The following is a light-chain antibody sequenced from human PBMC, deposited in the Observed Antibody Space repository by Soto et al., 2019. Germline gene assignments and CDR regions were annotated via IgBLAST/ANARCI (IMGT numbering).Light chain of an antibody. V-gene: IGLV2-14*01. CDR3: QSYDSSLSGSV. CDR2: EVS. J-gene: IGLJ2*01. Sequence: QSALTQPASVSGSPGQSIAISCSGTSSDVGDYKSVSWYQHHPGKVPKLVIFEVSNRPSGVSNRFSGSKSGNTASLTISGLQAEDEADYYCQSYDSSLSGSVFGGGTKLTVL. CDR1: SSDVGDYKS.